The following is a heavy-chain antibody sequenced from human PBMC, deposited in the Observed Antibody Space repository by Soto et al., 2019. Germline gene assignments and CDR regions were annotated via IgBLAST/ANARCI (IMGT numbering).Heavy chain of an antibody. CDR2: ISGSGGST. J-gene: IGHJ6*03. CDR3: AKDLRVTTRFGYYYYMDV. D-gene: IGHD4-17*01. V-gene: IGHV3-23*01. CDR1: GFTISSYA. Sequence: HPGGSLRLSCAASGFTISSYAMSWVRQAPGKGLEWVSAISGSGGSTYYADSVKGRFTISRDNSKNTLYLQMNSLRAEDTAVYYCAKDLRVTTRFGYYYYMDVWGKGTTVTVSS.